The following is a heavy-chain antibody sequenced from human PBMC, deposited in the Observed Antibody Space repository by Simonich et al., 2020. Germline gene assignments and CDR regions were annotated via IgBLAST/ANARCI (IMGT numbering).Heavy chain of an antibody. J-gene: IGHJ4*02. CDR3: ARHDRWLQFYFDY. CDR2: IYYNGST. CDR1: GGSISSYY. D-gene: IGHD5-12*01. V-gene: IGHV4-59*08. Sequence: QVQLQESGPGLVKPSETLSLTCTVSGGSISSYYWSWIRQPPGKGLEWIGYIYYNGSTNYNPSLKSRVTISVDTSKNQFSLKLSSVTAADTAVYYCARHDRWLQFYFDYWGQGTLVTVSS.